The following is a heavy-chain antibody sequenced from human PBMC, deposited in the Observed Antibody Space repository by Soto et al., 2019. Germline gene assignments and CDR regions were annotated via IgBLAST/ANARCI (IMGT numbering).Heavy chain of an antibody. CDR3: ARSGYSYGNVYYYSGMDV. D-gene: IGHD5-18*01. Sequence: QVQLVQSGAEVKKPGSSVKVSCKASGGTFSSYAISWVRQAPGQGLEWMGGIIPIFGTANYAQKFQGRVTITADESTSTAYMELSSLRSEDTAVYYCARSGYSYGNVYYYSGMDVWGQGTTVTVSS. CDR1: GGTFSSYA. J-gene: IGHJ6*02. V-gene: IGHV1-69*01. CDR2: IIPIFGTA.